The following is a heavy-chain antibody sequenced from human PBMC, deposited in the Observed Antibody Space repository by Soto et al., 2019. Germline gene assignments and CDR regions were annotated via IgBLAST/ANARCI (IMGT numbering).Heavy chain of an antibody. CDR3: ARHYSSGSRNWFDP. V-gene: IGHV4-39*01. CDR1: VGSIDGSSCV. CDR2: IYYSGST. D-gene: IGHD6-19*01. J-gene: IGHJ5*02. Sequence: SEPLSLPNSVSVGSIDGSSCVWCWFLQPPGKGLEWIGSIYYSGSTYYNPSLRSRVTISVDTSKNQFSLKLSSVTAADTAVFYCARHYSSGSRNWFDPWGQGTLVTVSS.